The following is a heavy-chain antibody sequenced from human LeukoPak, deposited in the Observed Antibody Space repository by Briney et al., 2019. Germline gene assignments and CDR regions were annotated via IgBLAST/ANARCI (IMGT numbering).Heavy chain of an antibody. V-gene: IGHV1-69*13. Sequence: SVKVSCKASGGTFSSYAISWVRQAPGQGLEWMGGIIPIFGTANYAQEFQGRVTITADESTSTAYMELSSLRSEDTAVYYCARRKITMTLRGYFDYWGQGTLVTVSS. J-gene: IGHJ4*02. D-gene: IGHD3-22*01. CDR3: ARRKITMTLRGYFDY. CDR2: IIPIFGTA. CDR1: GGTFSSYA.